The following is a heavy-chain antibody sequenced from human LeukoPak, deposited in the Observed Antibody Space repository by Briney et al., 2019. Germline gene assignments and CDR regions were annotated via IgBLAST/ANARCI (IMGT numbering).Heavy chain of an antibody. D-gene: IGHD2-2*01. V-gene: IGHV1-69*05. CDR1: GGTFSSYA. J-gene: IGHJ5*02. CDR3: ARGVDIVVVPAAPYNWFDP. CDR2: IIPIFGTA. Sequence: SVKVSCKASGGTFSSYAISWVRQAPGQGLEWMGGIIPIFGTANYAQKFQGRVTITTDESTSTAYMGLSSLRSEDTAVYYCARGVDIVVVPAAPYNWFDPWSQGTLVTVSS.